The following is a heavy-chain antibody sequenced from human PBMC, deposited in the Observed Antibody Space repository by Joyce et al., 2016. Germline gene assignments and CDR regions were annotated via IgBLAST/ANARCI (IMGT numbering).Heavy chain of an antibody. Sequence: QVQLVESGGGVVQPGMSLRLSCAASGFTFRIYGMHWVRQAPGKGLEWVAVISYDGSNKHYRDSVKGRFTISRDNSKNTLYLQMNDLRAEDTAVYYCAKFFMSATPSPNDAFDIWGQGTMVTVSS. D-gene: IGHD2-2*01. CDR2: ISYDGSNK. J-gene: IGHJ3*02. CDR1: GFTFRIYG. V-gene: IGHV3-30*18. CDR3: AKFFMSATPSPNDAFDI.